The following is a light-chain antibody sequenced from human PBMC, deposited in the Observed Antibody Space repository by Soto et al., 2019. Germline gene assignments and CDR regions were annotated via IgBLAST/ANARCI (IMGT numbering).Light chain of an antibody. CDR1: SNDIGAYNY. CDR2: EVT. Sequence: QSVLTQPASVSGSPGQSITISCTGTSNDIGAYNYVSWYQQHPGKAPKLMIYEVTERPSGVSNRFSGSKSDITASLTISGLQAEDEADYYCSSYARTSTYVFGTGTKVTV. CDR3: SSYARTSTYV. V-gene: IGLV2-14*01. J-gene: IGLJ1*01.